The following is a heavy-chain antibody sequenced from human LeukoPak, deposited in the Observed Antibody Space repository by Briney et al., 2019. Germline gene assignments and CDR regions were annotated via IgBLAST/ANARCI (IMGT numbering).Heavy chain of an antibody. CDR2: IYYSGST. CDR3: ARGDWPFYSDY. V-gene: IGHV4-59*11. Sequence: PSETLSLTCTVSGGSISSHYWSWIRQPPGKGLEWIGYIYYSGSTNYNPSLKSRVTISVDTSKNQFSLKLSSVTAADTAVYYCARGDWPFYSDYWGQGTLVTVSS. CDR1: GGSISSHY. J-gene: IGHJ4*02. D-gene: IGHD2-21*01.